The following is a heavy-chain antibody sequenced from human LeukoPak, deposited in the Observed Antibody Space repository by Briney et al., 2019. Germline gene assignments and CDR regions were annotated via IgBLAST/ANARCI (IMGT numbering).Heavy chain of an antibody. J-gene: IGHJ4*02. CDR2: ISSSGTTT. CDR3: ARDRGSSGWYEFDY. CDR1: GFSFSVYE. V-gene: IGHV3-48*03. Sequence: PGGSLRLSCAASGFSFSVYEIHWVRQAPGKGLEWISDISSSGTTTYYADSVKGRFTISRDNAKNSLYLQMNSLRAEDTAVYYCARDRGSSGWYEFDYWGQGTLVTVSS. D-gene: IGHD6-19*01.